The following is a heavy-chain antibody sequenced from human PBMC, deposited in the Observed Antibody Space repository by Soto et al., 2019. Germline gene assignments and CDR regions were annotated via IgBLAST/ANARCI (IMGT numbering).Heavy chain of an antibody. CDR2: MNPNSGNT. Sequence: QVSCTSSGDTFTSCDINWVRQATGQGLEWMGGMNPNSGNTGYAQKFQGRVTMTRNTSISKAYMELSSLRAEATAVYYCARGDEFIAAAAWLASWGQGTLVTLA. CDR1: GDTFTSCD. V-gene: IGHV1-8*01. CDR3: ARGDEFIAAAAWLAS. D-gene: IGHD6-13*01. J-gene: IGHJ5*01.